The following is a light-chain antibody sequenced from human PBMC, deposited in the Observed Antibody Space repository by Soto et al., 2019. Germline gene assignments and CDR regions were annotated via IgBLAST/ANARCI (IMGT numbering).Light chain of an antibody. CDR3: QQYNNWPRT. Sequence: EIVLTQSPATLSLSPGERATLACRASQIVSSDLAWYQQQPGQPRRLLIYDASNRATGIPARFSGSGSGTEFTLTINSLQSEDFAVYYCQQYNNWPRTFGQGTKVDI. V-gene: IGKV3D-15*01. J-gene: IGKJ1*01. CDR1: QIVSSD. CDR2: DAS.